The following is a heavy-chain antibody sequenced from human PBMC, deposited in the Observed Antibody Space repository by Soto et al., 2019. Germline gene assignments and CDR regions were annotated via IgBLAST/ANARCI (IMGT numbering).Heavy chain of an antibody. CDR2: IYYSGNT. Sequence: SETLSLTCTVSGGSISNYYWSWIRQPPGKGLEWIGYIYYSGNTNYNPSLKSRVIISVDMSKNQFSLKLSSVTAGDTAVYYCARLIGRDWFDPWGQGTLVTVSS. CDR3: ARLIGRDWFDP. V-gene: IGHV4-59*08. J-gene: IGHJ5*02. CDR1: GGSISNYY.